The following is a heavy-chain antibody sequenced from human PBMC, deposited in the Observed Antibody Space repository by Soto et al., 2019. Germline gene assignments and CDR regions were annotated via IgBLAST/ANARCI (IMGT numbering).Heavy chain of an antibody. CDR2: TYYRSQWYN. D-gene: IGHD3-16*02. Sequence: PSQTLSLTCAISGDSVSSNSATWYWIRQSPSRGLEWLGRTYYRSQWYNDYAESVKSRITINPDTSKNQFSLQLKSVTPEDTAVYYCARERGVLSEAFDLWGRGTMVTVSS. J-gene: IGHJ3*01. CDR1: GDSVSSNSAT. CDR3: ARERGVLSEAFDL. V-gene: IGHV6-1*01.